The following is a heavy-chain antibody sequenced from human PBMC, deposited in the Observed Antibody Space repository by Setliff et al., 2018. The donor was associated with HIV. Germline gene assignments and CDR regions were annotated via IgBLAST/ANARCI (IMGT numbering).Heavy chain of an antibody. CDR2: IYNSGSTIT. V-gene: IGHV4-59*11. J-gene: IGHJ3*02. CDR1: SGSISSHY. CDR3: ARAPTHYFGDNNSPWPDGFDI. Sequence: PSETLSLTCTVSSGSISSHYWTWIRQPPGKGLEYIGYIYNSGSTITNYNPSLNGRVTISLDMSKTQFSLKLNSVTAADTAVYFRARAPTHYFGDNNSPWPDGFDIWGLGTMVTVSS. D-gene: IGHD3-10*01.